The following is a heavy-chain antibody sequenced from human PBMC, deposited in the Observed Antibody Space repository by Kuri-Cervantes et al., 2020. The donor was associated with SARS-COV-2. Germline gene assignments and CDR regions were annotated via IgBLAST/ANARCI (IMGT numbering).Heavy chain of an antibody. CDR1: GGSISSGGYY. J-gene: IGHJ2*01. D-gene: IGHD3-3*01. Sequence: LRLSCTVSGGSISSGGYYWSWIRQPPGKGLEWIGYIYHSGSTYYNPSLKSRVTISVDRSKNQFSLKLSSVTAADTAVYYCAREKIFGVVNPYWYFDLWGRGTLVTVSS. CDR3: AREKIFGVVNPYWYFDL. CDR2: IYHSGST. V-gene: IGHV4-30-2*01.